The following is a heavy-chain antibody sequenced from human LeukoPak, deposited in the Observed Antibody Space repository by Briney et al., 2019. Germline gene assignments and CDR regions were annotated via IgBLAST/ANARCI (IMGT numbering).Heavy chain of an antibody. CDR1: GGSVSDYY. CDR3: ARAVVRGVIPAYYYYMDV. V-gene: IGHV4-59*02. Sequence: SETLSLTCTVSGGSVSDYYWSWIRQPPGKGLEWIGYIYYTGTSYNPSLKSRVTISADTSKNQFSLNLSSVTAADTAVYYCARAVVRGVIPAYYYYMDVWGKGTTVTISS. D-gene: IGHD3-10*01. J-gene: IGHJ6*03. CDR2: IYYTGT.